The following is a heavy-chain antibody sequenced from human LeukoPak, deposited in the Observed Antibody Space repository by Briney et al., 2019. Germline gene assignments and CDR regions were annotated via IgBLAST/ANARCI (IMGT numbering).Heavy chain of an antibody. V-gene: IGHV4-39*01. D-gene: IGHD6-13*01. Sequence: PSETLSLTCTVPGGSISSSSYYWGWIRQPPGKGLEWIGSIYYSGSTYYNPSLKSRVTISVDTSKNQFSLKLSSVTAADTAVYYCARGLGDSSSWSAFDIWGQGTMVTVSS. J-gene: IGHJ3*02. CDR1: GGSISSSSYY. CDR2: IYYSGST. CDR3: ARGLGDSSSWSAFDI.